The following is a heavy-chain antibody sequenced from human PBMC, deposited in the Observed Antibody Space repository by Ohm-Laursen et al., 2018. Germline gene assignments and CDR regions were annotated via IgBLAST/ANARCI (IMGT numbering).Heavy chain of an antibody. V-gene: IGHV3-23*01. D-gene: IGHD1-26*01. J-gene: IGHJ6*02. CDR2: ISGSGGST. CDR3: AKESSGSYYGMDV. CDR1: GFTFSSYA. Sequence: LRLSCTASGFTFSSYAMSWVRQAPGKGLEWVSAISGSGGSTYYADSVKGRFTISRDNSKNTLYLQMNSLRAEDTAVYYCAKESSGSYYGMDVWGQGTTVTVSS.